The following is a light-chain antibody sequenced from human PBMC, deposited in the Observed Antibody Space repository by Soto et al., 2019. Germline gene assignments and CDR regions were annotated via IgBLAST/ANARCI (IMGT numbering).Light chain of an antibody. Sequence: EIVLTQSPGTLSLSPGERATVFCRASQGVESSYLAWFQQKPGQAPRLLIYGASRRATGVPDRFSGSGSGTDFTLTITRLEPEDFAVYYCYQYETSSWTFGQGTKVEI. V-gene: IGKV3-20*01. CDR1: QGVESSY. J-gene: IGKJ1*01. CDR2: GAS. CDR3: YQYETSSWT.